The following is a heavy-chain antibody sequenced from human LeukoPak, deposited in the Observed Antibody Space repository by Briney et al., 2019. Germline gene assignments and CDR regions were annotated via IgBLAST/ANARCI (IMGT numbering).Heavy chain of an antibody. CDR3: ARMGDVSKSYYEFYY. V-gene: IGHV1-3*01. J-gene: IGHJ4*02. CDR1: GYTFTSHV. CDR2: NNPGNGDT. D-gene: IGHD3-10*01. Sequence: ASVKVSCKTSGYTFTSHVLHWVRQAPGQGPEWMGWNNPGNGDTKYSQKFQARITISRDTSASTAYMELSSLSSEDTAVYYCARMGDVSKSYYEFYYWGQGTLVTVSS.